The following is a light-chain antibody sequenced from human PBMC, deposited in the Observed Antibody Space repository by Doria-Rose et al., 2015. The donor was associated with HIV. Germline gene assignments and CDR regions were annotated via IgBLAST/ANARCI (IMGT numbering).Light chain of an antibody. Sequence: MTQSPSSMSASVGDRVTITCRASQGISNFLAWYQQKPGRVPKLLIYAASTSQSGVPSRFSGSGSGTDFSLTISTLQPEDVAIYYCQNYNSAPLTFGGGSKVEIK. CDR3: QNYNSAPLT. CDR1: QGISNF. J-gene: IGKJ4*01. CDR2: AAS. V-gene: IGKV1-27*01.